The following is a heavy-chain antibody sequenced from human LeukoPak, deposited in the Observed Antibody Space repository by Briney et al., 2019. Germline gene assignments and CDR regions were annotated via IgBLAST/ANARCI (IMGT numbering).Heavy chain of an antibody. J-gene: IGHJ4*02. CDR2: IYTSGST. D-gene: IGHD6-19*01. CDR1: GGSISSGSYY. CDR3: ASSQKWLDLFDY. Sequence: PSETLSLTCTVSGGSISSGSYYWSWIRQPAGKGLEWIGRIYTSGSTNYNPSLKSRVTISVDTSKNRFSLKLSSVTAADTAVYYCASSQKWLDLFDYWGQGTLVTVSS. V-gene: IGHV4-61*02.